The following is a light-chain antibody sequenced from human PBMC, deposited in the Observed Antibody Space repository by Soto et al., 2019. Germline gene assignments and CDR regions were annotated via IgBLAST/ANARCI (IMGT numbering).Light chain of an antibody. J-gene: IGKJ1*01. CDR2: GAS. CDR1: ESVGTN. CDR3: QQWIRWT. V-gene: IGKV3-15*01. Sequence: EIVMTQSPDTLSVSPGDRATLSCRASESVGTNVAWFQPRPGQAPRLLIYGASTRVAGIPARFSGSGSETEFTLTISSLQSEEFAIYHCQQWIRWTFGQGTRLELK.